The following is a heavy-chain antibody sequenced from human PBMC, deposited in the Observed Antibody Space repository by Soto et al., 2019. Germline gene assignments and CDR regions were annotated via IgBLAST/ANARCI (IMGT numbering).Heavy chain of an antibody. V-gene: IGHV3-53*01. Sequence: GGSLRLSCAASGFTVSTNYMSWVRQAPGKGLEWVSLLDSGGTTYYADSVKGRFTISRDNSKNTHYLQMNSLRAEDTAVYYCSREAGRYWGQGTLVTVSS. J-gene: IGHJ4*02. CDR3: SREAGRY. CDR1: GFTVSTNY. CDR2: LDSGGTT. D-gene: IGHD6-13*01.